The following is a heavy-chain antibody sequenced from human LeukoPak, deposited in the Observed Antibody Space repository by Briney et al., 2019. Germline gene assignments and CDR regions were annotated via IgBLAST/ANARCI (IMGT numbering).Heavy chain of an antibody. CDR1: GFTFSSYA. CDR3: AKARIAAAGPYYYYGMDV. D-gene: IGHD6-13*01. J-gene: IGHJ6*02. Sequence: GGSLRLSCAASGFTFSSYAMSWVRQAPGKGLEWVSAISGSGGRTYYADSVKGRFTISRDNSKNTLYLQMNSLRAEDTAVYYCAKARIAAAGPYYYYGMDVWGQGTTVTVSS. CDR2: ISGSGGRT. V-gene: IGHV3-23*01.